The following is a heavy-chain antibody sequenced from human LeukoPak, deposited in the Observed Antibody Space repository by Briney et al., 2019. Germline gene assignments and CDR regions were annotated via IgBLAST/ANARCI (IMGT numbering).Heavy chain of an antibody. CDR1: GGSFSGYY. CDR2: INHSGST. J-gene: IGHJ4*02. V-gene: IGHV4-34*01. Sequence: SETLSLTCAVYGGSFSGYYWSWSRQPPGKGLEWIGEINHSGSTNYNPSLKSRVTISVDTSKNQFSLKLSSVTAADTAVYYCARAPTTYYYDSSGYFDYWGQGTLVTVSS. CDR3: ARAPTTYYYDSSGYFDY. D-gene: IGHD3-22*01.